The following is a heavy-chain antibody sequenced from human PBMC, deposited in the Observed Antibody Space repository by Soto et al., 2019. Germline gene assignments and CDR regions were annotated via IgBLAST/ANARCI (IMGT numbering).Heavy chain of an antibody. J-gene: IGHJ4*02. V-gene: IGHV3-23*01. Sequence: GGSLRLSCAASGFTFSSYAMSWVRQAPGKGLEWVSVISGSGGNTFDADSVKGRFTTSRDNSKNTLYLQMNSLRAEDTAVYYCAKGYRNSWYYFDYGGQGTLVTVSS. D-gene: IGHD6-13*01. CDR3: AKGYRNSWYYFDY. CDR1: GFTFSSYA. CDR2: ISGSGGNT.